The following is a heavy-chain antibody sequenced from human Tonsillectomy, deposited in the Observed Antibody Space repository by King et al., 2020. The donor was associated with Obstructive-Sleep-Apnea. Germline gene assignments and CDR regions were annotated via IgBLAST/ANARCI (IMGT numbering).Heavy chain of an antibody. Sequence: VQLVESGAEVKKPGESLKISCKGSGYSFNSYWIGWVRQMPGNGLEWMGIIYPGDSNTRYSPSFQGQVTFSAAKSISTAYLQWSSLKASDTAMYYCAKADYSSGWSTFDFWGQGTLVTVSS. CDR2: IYPGDSNT. CDR1: GYSFNSYW. D-gene: IGHD6-19*01. V-gene: IGHV5-51*01. J-gene: IGHJ4*02. CDR3: AKADYSSGWSTFDF.